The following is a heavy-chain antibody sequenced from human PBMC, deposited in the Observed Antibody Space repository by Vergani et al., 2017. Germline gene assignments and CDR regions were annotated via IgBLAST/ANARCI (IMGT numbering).Heavy chain of an antibody. J-gene: IGHJ4*02. CDR1: GFTFYNYA. CDR3: AKQRAYESSGYLVY. D-gene: IGHD3-22*01. V-gene: IGHV3-23*01. CDR2: ISGSVGNT. Sequence: EVQLLESGGGLVQPGGSLRLSCAASGFTFYNYAMTWVRQAPGKGLEWVAGISGSVGNTYYADSVKGRFTISRDNSKATVSLQMNSLRAEDTAVYYCAKQRAYESSGYLVYWGQGTLVTVSS.